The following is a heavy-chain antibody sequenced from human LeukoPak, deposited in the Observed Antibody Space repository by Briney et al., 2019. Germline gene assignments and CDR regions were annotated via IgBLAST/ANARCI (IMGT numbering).Heavy chain of an antibody. V-gene: IGHV4-4*07. D-gene: IGHD3-22*01. CDR1: GGSISSYY. CDR3: ARDRYYYDSSSYYWLFDY. Sequence: SETLSLTCTVSGGSISSYYWSWIRQPAGKGLEWIGRIYTSGSTNYNPSLKSRVTMSVDTSKNQFSLKLSSVTAADTAVYYCARDRYYYDSSSYYWLFDYWGQGTLVTVSS. CDR2: IYTSGST. J-gene: IGHJ4*02.